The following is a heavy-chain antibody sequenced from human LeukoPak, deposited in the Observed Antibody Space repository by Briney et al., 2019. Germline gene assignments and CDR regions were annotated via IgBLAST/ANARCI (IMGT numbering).Heavy chain of an antibody. V-gene: IGHV3-23*01. D-gene: IGHD3-16*01. Sequence: GGSLRLSCAASGFTFSDYAMSWVRQAPGKGLEWVSTIFKTGDTALYADIVRGRFTISRDNSKNTLSLQMNSLRAEDTAIYYCAKLWGRHVWSFDYWGQGALVTVSS. CDR3: AKLWGRHVWSFDY. CDR2: IFKTGDTA. CDR1: GFTFSDYA. J-gene: IGHJ4*02.